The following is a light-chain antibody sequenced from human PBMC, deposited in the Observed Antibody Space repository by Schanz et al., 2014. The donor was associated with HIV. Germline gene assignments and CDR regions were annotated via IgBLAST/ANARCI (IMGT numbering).Light chain of an antibody. CDR2: DVN. J-gene: IGLJ2*01. CDR3: SSYTSSSTLVV. CDR1: GSDIGGYNF. V-gene: IGLV2-14*03. Sequence: SALTQPASVSASPGQSITISCTGTGSDIGGYNFVSWYQQCPGKAPKLVIFDVNNRPAGISSRFSGSKSGNTASLTISGLQPEDECDYFCSSYTSSSTLVVFGGGTKLTVL.